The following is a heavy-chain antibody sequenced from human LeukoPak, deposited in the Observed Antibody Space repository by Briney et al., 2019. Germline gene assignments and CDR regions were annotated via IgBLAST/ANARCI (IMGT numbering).Heavy chain of an antibody. CDR2: INTNTGNP. D-gene: IGHD2-2*01. J-gene: IGHJ6*02. CDR3: ARGEDIAVVPAALMDV. Sequence: ASVKVSCKASGYTFTSYAMNWVRQAPGQGLEWMGWINTNTGNPTYAQGFTGRFVFSLDTSVSTAYLQISSLKAEDTAVYYCARGEDIAVVPAALMDVWGQGTTVTVSS. V-gene: IGHV7-4-1*02. CDR1: GYTFTSYA.